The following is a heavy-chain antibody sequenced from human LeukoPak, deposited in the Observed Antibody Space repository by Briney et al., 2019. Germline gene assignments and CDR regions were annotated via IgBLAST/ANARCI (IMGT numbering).Heavy chain of an antibody. J-gene: IGHJ4*02. V-gene: IGHV4-31*03. CDR2: IYYSGST. D-gene: IGHD6-13*01. CDR1: GGSISSGGYY. CDR3: ARVIAAAGDYFDY. Sequence: SQTLSLTCTVSGGSISSGGYYWSWIRQHPGKGLEWIGYIYYSGSTNYNPSLKSRVTISVDTSKNQFSLKLSSVTAADTAVYYCARVIAAAGDYFDYWGQGTLVTVSS.